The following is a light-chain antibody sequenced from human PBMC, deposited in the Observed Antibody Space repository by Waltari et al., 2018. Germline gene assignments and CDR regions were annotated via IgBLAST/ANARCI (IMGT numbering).Light chain of an antibody. CDR3: GAWDDNLDAYV. V-gene: IGLV1-44*01. CDR2: SAN. CDR1: NSNVGRNN. J-gene: IGLJ1*01. Sequence: QSVVTQPPSASGTPGQTVTISCSGTNSNVGRNNVNWYQQVPGAAPKVVIFSANQRPSVVPDRVSGSKSGTSASLAISGLQSEDEADYFCGAWDDNLDAYVFGPGTSLTV.